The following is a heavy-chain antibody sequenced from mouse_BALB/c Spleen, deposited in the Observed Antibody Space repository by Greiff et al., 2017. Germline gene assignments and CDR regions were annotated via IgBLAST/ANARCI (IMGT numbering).Heavy chain of an antibody. Sequence: EVHVVESGGGLVQPGGSRKLSCAASGFTFSSFGMHWVRQAPEKGLEWVAYISSGSSTIYYADTVKGRFTISRDNPKNTLFLQMTSLRSEDTAMYDCARSYCGRSMDYWGQGTSVTVSS. J-gene: IGHJ4*01. CDR1: GFTFSSFG. D-gene: IGHD1-1*01. CDR2: ISSGSSTI. CDR3: ARSYCGRSMDY. V-gene: IGHV5-17*02.